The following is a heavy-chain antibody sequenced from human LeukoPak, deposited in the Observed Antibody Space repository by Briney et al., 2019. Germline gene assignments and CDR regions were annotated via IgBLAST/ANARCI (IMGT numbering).Heavy chain of an antibody. D-gene: IGHD4-23*01. J-gene: IGHJ4*02. V-gene: IGHV1-2*02. Sequence: VASVKVSCKTSGYTFDDYYVHWVRHAPGQGLEWVGWIYSKTGGTDYAQNFQGRVSLTSDSSTRTVYMELRGLRSDDTALYFCTREHRWASDYWGQGTLVTVSS. CDR1: GYTFDDYY. CDR3: TREHRWASDY. CDR2: IYSKTGGT.